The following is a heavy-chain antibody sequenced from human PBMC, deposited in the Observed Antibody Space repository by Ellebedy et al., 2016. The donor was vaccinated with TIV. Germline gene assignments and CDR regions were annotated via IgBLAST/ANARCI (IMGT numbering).Heavy chain of an antibody. CDR2: IYYSGST. V-gene: IGHV4-30-4*01. J-gene: IGHJ3*02. D-gene: IGHD3-16*02. CDR1: GGSISSGDYY. Sequence: MPSETLSLTCTVSGGSISSGDYYWSWIRQPPGKGLEWIGYIYYSGSTYYNPSLKSRVTISVDTSKNQFSLKRSSVTAADTAVYYCARDTNDYVWGSYRPPDAFDIWGQGTMVTVSS. CDR3: ARDTNDYVWGSYRPPDAFDI.